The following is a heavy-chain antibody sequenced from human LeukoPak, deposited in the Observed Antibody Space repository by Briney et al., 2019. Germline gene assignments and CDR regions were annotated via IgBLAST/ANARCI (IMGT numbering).Heavy chain of an antibody. J-gene: IGHJ6*03. Sequence: SETLSLTCTVSGGSISSYYWSWIRQPAGKGLEWIGRIYTSGSTNYNPSLKSRVTISVDTSKNQFSLKLSSVTAADTAVYYCAREDFGGLFAYYYYYMDVWGKGTTVTISS. CDR3: AREDFGGLFAYYYYYMDV. D-gene: IGHD3-10*01. CDR2: IYTSGST. CDR1: GGSISSYY. V-gene: IGHV4-4*07.